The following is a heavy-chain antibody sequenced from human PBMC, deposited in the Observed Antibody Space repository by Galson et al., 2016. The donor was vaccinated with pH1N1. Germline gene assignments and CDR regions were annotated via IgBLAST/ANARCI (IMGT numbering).Heavy chain of an antibody. CDR2: ILYDGTNE. CDR1: GFTFTSYA. V-gene: IGHV3-30*04. CDR3: ARDSEYSGHEGFH. J-gene: IGHJ4*02. D-gene: IGHD5-12*01. Sequence: CAASGFTFTSYAMYWVRQAPGKGLEWVAVILYDGTNEYYADSVKGRFTISRDKTQSTVYLQMNSLRTEDTAVYYCARDSEYSGHEGFHWAQGTLVIVSS.